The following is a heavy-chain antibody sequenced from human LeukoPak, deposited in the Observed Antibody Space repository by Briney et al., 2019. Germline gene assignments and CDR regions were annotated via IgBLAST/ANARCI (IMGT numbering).Heavy chain of an antibody. V-gene: IGHV3-30*02. CDR3: AKDKKAAAGTYVFDY. CDR2: IRYDGSNK. Sequence: GGSLRLSCAASGFTFSSYGMHWVRQAPGKGLEWVAFIRYDGSNKYYADSVKGRFTISRDNSKNTLYLQMNSLRAEDTALYYCAKDKKAAAGTYVFDYWGQGTLVTVSS. D-gene: IGHD6-13*01. J-gene: IGHJ4*02. CDR1: GFTFSSYG.